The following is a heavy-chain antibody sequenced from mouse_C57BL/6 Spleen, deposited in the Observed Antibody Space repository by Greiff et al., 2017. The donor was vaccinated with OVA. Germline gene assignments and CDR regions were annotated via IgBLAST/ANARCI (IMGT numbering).Heavy chain of an antibody. CDR3: ARDRYYGQYYFDY. J-gene: IGHJ2*01. Sequence: QVQLQQPGAELVRPGSSVKLSCKASGYTFTSYWMHWVKQRPIQGLEWIGNIDPSDSETHYNQKFKDKATLTVDKSSSTAYMQLSSLTSEDSAVYYCARDRYYGQYYFDYWGQGTTLTVSS. V-gene: IGHV1-52*01. CDR1: GYTFTSYW. D-gene: IGHD2-1*01. CDR2: IDPSDSET.